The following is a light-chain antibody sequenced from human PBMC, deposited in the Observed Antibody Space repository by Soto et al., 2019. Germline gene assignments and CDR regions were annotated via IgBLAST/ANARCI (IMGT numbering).Light chain of an antibody. CDR1: QSINMW. Sequence: DIQMTQSPSTLSASVGDRVTITCRASQSINMWLAWYQQKPGKAPKLLIYKASFLESGAPSRLSGGGSGTDFTLTFRNLQPDDSETYYCQQYSSYPHAFGQGTELAIK. V-gene: IGKV1-5*03. CDR2: KAS. J-gene: IGKJ2*01. CDR3: QQYSSYPHA.